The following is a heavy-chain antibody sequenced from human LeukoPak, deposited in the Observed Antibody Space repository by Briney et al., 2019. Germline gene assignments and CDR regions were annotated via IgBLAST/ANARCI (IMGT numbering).Heavy chain of an antibody. J-gene: IGHJ6*02. CDR2: MNPNSGNT. V-gene: IGHV1-8*01. Sequence: ASVKVSCKASGYTFTSYDINWVRQATGQGLEGMGWMNPNSGNTGYAQKFQGRVTMTRNTSISTAYMELSSLRSEDTAVYYCARALIAAAFSGGMDVWGQGTTVTVSS. D-gene: IGHD6-13*01. CDR3: ARALIAAAFSGGMDV. CDR1: GYTFTSYD.